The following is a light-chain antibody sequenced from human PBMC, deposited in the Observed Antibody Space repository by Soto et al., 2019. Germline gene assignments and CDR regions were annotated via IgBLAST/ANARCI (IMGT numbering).Light chain of an antibody. CDR1: QSISSGY. V-gene: IGKV3-20*01. J-gene: IGKJ1*01. CDR3: QQYGTSPRT. Sequence: EIVLTQSPGTLSLSPGERATLSCRASQSISSGYLAWYQQKPGQAPRLLIYGASSRATDIPDRFSGSGSGTDFTLTISRLEPEDFAVHYCQQYGTSPRTFCQGTKVEIK. CDR2: GAS.